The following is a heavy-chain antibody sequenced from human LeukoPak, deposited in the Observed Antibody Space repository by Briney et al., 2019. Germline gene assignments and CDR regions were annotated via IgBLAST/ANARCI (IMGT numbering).Heavy chain of an antibody. D-gene: IGHD6-19*01. V-gene: IGHV3-23*01. J-gene: IGHJ4*02. CDR1: GVTFSSFA. Sequence: GGSLRLSCAASGVTFSSFAITWGRQAPGKGLEWVSAIGGGGGATYYADSVKGRFAISRDNSKSTLYLQMNSLRAEDTAVYYCAQASTGWYRYYWGQGTLVTVSS. CDR2: IGGGGGAT. CDR3: AQASTGWYRYY.